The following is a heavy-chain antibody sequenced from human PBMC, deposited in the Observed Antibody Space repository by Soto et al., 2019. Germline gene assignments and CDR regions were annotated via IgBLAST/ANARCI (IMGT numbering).Heavy chain of an antibody. CDR3: AREGWCTNGVCHIF. V-gene: IGHV4-30-4*01. Sequence: PSETLSLTCTVSGGSISSGDYYWSWIRHPPGKGLEWIGYIYYSGSTYYNPSLKSRVTISVDTSKNQFSLKLSSVTAADTAVYYCAREGWCTNGVCHIFWGQGTLVTVSS. J-gene: IGHJ4*02. CDR2: IYYSGST. CDR1: GGSISSGDYY. D-gene: IGHD2-8*01.